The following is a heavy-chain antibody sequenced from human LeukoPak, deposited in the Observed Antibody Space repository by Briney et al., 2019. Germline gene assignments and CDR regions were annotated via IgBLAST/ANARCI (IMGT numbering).Heavy chain of an antibody. J-gene: IGHJ4*02. Sequence: SGGSLRLSCAASGFTFSSYSMNWVRQAPGKGLEWIAYINHDGEAIYYPQFVRGRFIISRDNAKNTLFLQMNDLRDEDTAVYYCARDYDWALDFWGQGTRVTVSS. CDR1: GFTFSSYS. V-gene: IGHV3-48*02. CDR3: ARDYDWALDF. CDR2: INHDGEAI. D-gene: IGHD3-9*01.